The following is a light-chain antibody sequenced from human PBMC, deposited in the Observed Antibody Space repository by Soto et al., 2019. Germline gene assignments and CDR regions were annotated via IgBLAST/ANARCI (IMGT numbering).Light chain of an antibody. Sequence: DIVLTQSPLSLPVTPGEPASISCRSSQSLLHSNGYYYVDWYLQKPGQSPQLLIYLGSNRASGVPDRFSGSGSGTDFTLKISRVEAEDVGVYYCMQPLQTPFSCGQGTRLEMK. V-gene: IGKV2-28*01. J-gene: IGKJ2*03. CDR1: QSLLHSNGYYY. CDR2: LGS. CDR3: MQPLQTPFS.